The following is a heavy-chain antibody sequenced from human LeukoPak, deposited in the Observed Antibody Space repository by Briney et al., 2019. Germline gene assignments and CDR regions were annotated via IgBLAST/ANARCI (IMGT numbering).Heavy chain of an antibody. V-gene: IGHV3-48*02. CDR1: GFTYSSNN. D-gene: IGHD2/OR15-2a*01. CDR3: ARGNRGDY. J-gene: IGHJ4*02. Sequence: GGSLTLSCPASGFTYSSNNMNWVRQAPGKGLEWVSYISSSGSTIYYADSVKGRFTISRDNAKNSLYLQMNSLRDEDTAVYYCARGNRGDYWGQGALVTVSS. CDR2: ISSSGSTI.